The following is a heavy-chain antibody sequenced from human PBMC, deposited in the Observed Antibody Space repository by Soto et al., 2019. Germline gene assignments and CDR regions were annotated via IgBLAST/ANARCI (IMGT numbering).Heavy chain of an antibody. J-gene: IGHJ4*02. Sequence: PGESLKISCKGSGYSFTGYWIAWVRQMPGKGLECIGIIYPDDSDTRYSPSFQGQVTISADKSINTAYLHWSSLKASDTAIYYCTKGGFRSGAYWGQGTLVTVSS. CDR3: TKGGFRSGAY. CDR1: GYSFTGYW. CDR2: IYPDDSDT. D-gene: IGHD6-19*01. V-gene: IGHV5-51*01.